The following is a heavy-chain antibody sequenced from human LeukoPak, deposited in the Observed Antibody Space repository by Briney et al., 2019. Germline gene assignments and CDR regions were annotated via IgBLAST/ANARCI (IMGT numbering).Heavy chain of an antibody. J-gene: IGHJ4*02. CDR2: ISWNSNSI. Sequence: GGPLRLSCAASGFTFDDYAMHWVRQGPGKGLEWVSGISWNSNSIGYADSVKGRFTISRDNAKNSLYLQMNSLRAEDTALYYCAKAIGIAAAGTPSLVYWGQGTLVTVSS. D-gene: IGHD6-13*01. CDR1: GFTFDDYA. V-gene: IGHV3-9*01. CDR3: AKAIGIAAAGTPSLVY.